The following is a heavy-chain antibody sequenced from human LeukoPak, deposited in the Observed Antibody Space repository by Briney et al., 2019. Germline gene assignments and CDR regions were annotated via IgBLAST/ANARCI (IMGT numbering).Heavy chain of an antibody. J-gene: IGHJ6*03. V-gene: IGHV4-59*01. D-gene: IGHD3-10*01. CDR1: GGSISSYY. Sequence: PSETLSLTCTVSGGSISSYYWSWIRQPPGKGLEWIGYIYYSGSTNYNPSLKSRVTISVDTPKNQFSLKLSSVTAADTAVDYCARETSQEGTHYMDVWGKGTTVTISS. CDR2: IYYSGST. CDR3: ARETSQEGTHYMDV.